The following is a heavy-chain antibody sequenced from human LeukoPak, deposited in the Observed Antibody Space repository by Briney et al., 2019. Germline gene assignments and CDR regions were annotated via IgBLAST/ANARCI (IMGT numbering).Heavy chain of an antibody. J-gene: IGHJ4*02. Sequence: TSETLSLTCTVSGGSISSYYWSWIRQPPGKGLEWIGYIYYSGSTNYNPSLKSRVTISVDTSKNQFSLKLSSVTAADTAVYYCARGDYDILTGALHYFDYWGQGTLVTVSS. CDR3: ARGDYDILTGALHYFDY. D-gene: IGHD3-9*01. V-gene: IGHV4-59*01. CDR1: GGSISSYY. CDR2: IYYSGST.